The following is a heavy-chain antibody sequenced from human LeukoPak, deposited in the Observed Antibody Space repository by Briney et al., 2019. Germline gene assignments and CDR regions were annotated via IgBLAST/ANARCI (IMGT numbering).Heavy chain of an antibody. CDR1: GGSISSSNW. V-gene: IGHV4-4*02. Sequence: SETLSLTCAVSGGSISSSNWWSWVRQPPGKGLEWIGEIYHSGSTNYNPSLKSRVTISVDKSKNQLSLKLSSVTAADTAVYYCARLVGSNWYHEVLLARDSWGQGTLVTVSS. CDR2: IYHSGST. CDR3: ARLVGSNWYHEVLLARDS. D-gene: IGHD6-13*01. J-gene: IGHJ4*02.